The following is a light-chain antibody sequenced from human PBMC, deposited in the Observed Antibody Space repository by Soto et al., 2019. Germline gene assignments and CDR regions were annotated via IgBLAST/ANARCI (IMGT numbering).Light chain of an antibody. CDR1: QSVSVY. V-gene: IGKV3-15*01. CDR3: QQYKDWPPLT. CDR2: GAS. Sequence: EIILTQSPGTLSVSPGETVTLVCRASQSVSVYLAWYQQKSGQPPRLLIHGASDRATGVPARFSGSGSGTEFTHRISSLQSEDFGTYYCQQYKDWPPLTFGGGSKVDIK. J-gene: IGKJ4*01.